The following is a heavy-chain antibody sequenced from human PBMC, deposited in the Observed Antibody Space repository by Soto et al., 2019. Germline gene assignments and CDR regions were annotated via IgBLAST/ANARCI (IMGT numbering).Heavy chain of an antibody. CDR2: ISTSGSTK. V-gene: IGHV3-48*02. Sequence: EVQLVESGGGLVQPGGSLRLSCAASGFTFSYYSMNWVRQAPGKGLEWLSYISTSGSTKYYADSVKGRFTISRDNANNSHYLQMSSLRDEDTAVYYCARVEGGFDIWGQGTMVTVSS. D-gene: IGHD3-16*01. CDR3: ARVEGGFDI. CDR1: GFTFSYYS. J-gene: IGHJ3*02.